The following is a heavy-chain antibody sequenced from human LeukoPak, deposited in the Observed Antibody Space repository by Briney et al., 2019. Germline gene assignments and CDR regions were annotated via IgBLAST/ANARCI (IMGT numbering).Heavy chain of an antibody. CDR2: IYYSGST. V-gene: IGHV4-30-4*08. CDR1: GGSISSGDYY. J-gene: IGHJ3*02. D-gene: IGHD3-3*01. Sequence: SETLSLTCTVSGGSISSGDYYWSWIRQPPGKGLEWIGYIYYSGSTYYNPSLKSRVTISVDTSKNQFSLKLSSVTAADTAVYYCARLTWGNPYCDFWSGDAFDIWGQGTMVTVSS. CDR3: ARLTWGNPYCDFWSGDAFDI.